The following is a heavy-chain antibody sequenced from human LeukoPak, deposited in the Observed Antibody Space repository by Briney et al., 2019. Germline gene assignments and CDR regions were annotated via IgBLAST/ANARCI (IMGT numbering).Heavy chain of an antibody. CDR3: ARSIDVDY. CDR2: ISVSGGST. D-gene: IGHD2-21*01. Sequence: GGSLRLSCAASGFTFSSYAMSWVRQAPGKGLEWVSAISVSGGSTYYADSVKGRFTISRDSAKNSLYLQMNSLRAEDTAVYYCARSIDVDYWGQGTLVTVSS. V-gene: IGHV3-23*01. CDR1: GFTFSSYA. J-gene: IGHJ4*02.